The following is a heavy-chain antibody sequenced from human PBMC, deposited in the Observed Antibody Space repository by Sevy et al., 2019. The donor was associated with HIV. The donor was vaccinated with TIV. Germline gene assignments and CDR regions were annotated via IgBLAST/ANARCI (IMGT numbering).Heavy chain of an antibody. V-gene: IGHV3-7*01. Sequence: GGSLRLSCAASGFSFSANWMNWVRQAPGKGLEWVAKIKGDGSDKHYVDSVEGRFTISRDNAKNVLYLQMNSLRVGDPAVYYCAHVTFGRFESWGQGTLVTVSS. D-gene: IGHD3-16*01. CDR1: GFSFSANW. CDR2: IKGDGSDK. CDR3: AHVTFGRFES. J-gene: IGHJ4*02.